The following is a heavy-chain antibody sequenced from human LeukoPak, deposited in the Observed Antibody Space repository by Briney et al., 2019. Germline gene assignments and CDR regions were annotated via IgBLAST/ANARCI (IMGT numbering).Heavy chain of an antibody. CDR2: INHSGST. CDR3: ARGLGSSSSGY. D-gene: IGHD6-6*01. Sequence: PSETLSLTCAVYGGSFSGYYWSWIRQPPGKGLEWIGEINHSGSTNYNPSLKSRVTTSVDTSKNQFSLKLSSVTAADTAVYYCARGLGSSSSGYWGQGTLVTVSS. CDR1: GGSFSGYY. J-gene: IGHJ4*02. V-gene: IGHV4-34*01.